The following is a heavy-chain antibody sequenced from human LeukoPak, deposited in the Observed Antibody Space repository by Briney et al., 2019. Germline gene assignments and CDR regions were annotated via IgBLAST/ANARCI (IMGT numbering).Heavy chain of an antibody. V-gene: IGHV1-2*02. CDR2: INPNSGGT. D-gene: IGHD1-26*01. CDR1: GYTFTGYY. Sequence: ASVKVSCKASGYTFTGYYMHWVRQAPGQGLEWMGWINPNSGGTNYAQKFQGRVTMTRDTSISTAYMELSRLRSDNTAVYYCARDWEGLGEYWYFDLWGRGTLVTVSS. CDR3: ARDWEGLGEYWYFDL. J-gene: IGHJ2*01.